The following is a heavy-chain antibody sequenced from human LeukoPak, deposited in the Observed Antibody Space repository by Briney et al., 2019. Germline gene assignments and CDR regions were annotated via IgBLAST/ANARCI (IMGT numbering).Heavy chain of an antibody. D-gene: IGHD6-13*01. CDR1: GFTFSSYG. Sequence: PGGSLRLSCAASGFTFSSYGMHWVRQAPGKGLEWVAVIWYDGSNKYYADSVKGRFTISRDNSKNTLYLQMNSLRAEDTAVYYCAKDREAAAARVYYYYYMDVWGKGTTVTVSS. V-gene: IGHV3-33*06. CDR2: IWYDGSNK. J-gene: IGHJ6*03. CDR3: AKDREAAAARVYYYYYMDV.